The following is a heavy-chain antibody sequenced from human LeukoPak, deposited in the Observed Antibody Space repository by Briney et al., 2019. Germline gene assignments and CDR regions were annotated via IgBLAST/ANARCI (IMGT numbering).Heavy chain of an antibody. CDR1: GFTFSSYE. CDR2: ISSSGSTI. Sequence: GSLRLSCAASGFTFSSYEMNWVRQAPGKGLEWVSYISSSGSTIYYADSVKGRFTISRDNSKNTLYLQMNSLRAEDTAVYYCAKCGDSSSSFDYWGQGTLVTVSS. D-gene: IGHD6-6*01. J-gene: IGHJ4*02. CDR3: AKCGDSSSSFDY. V-gene: IGHV3-48*03.